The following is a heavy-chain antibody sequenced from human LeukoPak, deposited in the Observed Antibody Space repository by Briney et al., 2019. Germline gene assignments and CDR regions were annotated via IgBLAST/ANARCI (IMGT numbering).Heavy chain of an antibody. V-gene: IGHV4-59*01. Sequence: PSETLSLTCTISGGSISTYYWSWVRQPPGKGLERIGYIYYSGSTNYSPSLKSRVTMSVDTSKKQFSLKMGSVTAADTAVYYCARGITFGGVIVFDFWGQGTLVTVSS. J-gene: IGHJ4*02. D-gene: IGHD3-16*02. CDR2: IYYSGST. CDR1: GGSISTYY. CDR3: ARGITFGGVIVFDF.